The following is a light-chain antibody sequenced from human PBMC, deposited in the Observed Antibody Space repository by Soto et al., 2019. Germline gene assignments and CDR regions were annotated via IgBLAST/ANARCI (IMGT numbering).Light chain of an antibody. J-gene: IGLJ2*01. V-gene: IGLV2-14*01. CDR2: EVS. CDR1: SSDVGGYKF. Sequence: QSALTRPASVSGSPGQSITISCTGSSSDVGGYKFVSWYQQYPGKAPKLMIYEVSHRPSGVSNRFSGSKSGNTASLTISGLQAEDEADYYCSSYTTSSTLGVFGGGTKLTVL. CDR3: SSYTTSSTLGV.